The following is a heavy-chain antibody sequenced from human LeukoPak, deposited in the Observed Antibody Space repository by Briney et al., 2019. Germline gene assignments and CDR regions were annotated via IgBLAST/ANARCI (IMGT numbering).Heavy chain of an antibody. D-gene: IGHD3-22*01. J-gene: IGHJ3*02. CDR3: ASGYDSSGYSYAFDI. V-gene: IGHV1-18*01. Sequence: ASVKVSCKASGYTFTSYGISWVRQAPGQGLEWMGWISAYNGNTNYAQKLQGRVTMTTDTSTSTAYMELRSLRSDDTAVYYCASGYDSSGYSYAFDIWGQGTMVTVSS. CDR2: ISAYNGNT. CDR1: GYTFTSYG.